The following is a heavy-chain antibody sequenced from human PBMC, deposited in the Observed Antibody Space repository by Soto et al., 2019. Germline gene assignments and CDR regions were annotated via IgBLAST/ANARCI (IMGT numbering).Heavy chain of an antibody. D-gene: IGHD6-19*01. V-gene: IGHV3-48*02. CDR2: ITSDTKTI. CDR1: GFRFSIYS. Sequence: EVRLVESGGALVQRGGSLTLSCAASGFRFSIYSMNWVRQAPGKGLEWSAYITSDTKTIKYAESVKGRFTISRDNAKNSVYLQMNNLSDEDTALYYCARSVEGHFDYWGQGTVVTVSS. J-gene: IGHJ4*02. CDR3: ARSVEGHFDY.